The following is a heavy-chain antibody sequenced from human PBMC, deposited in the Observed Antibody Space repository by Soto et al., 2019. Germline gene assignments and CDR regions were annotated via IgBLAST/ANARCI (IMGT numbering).Heavy chain of an antibody. V-gene: IGHV4-59*01. D-gene: IGHD3-3*01. J-gene: IGHJ4*02. CDR1: GGSISSYY. Sequence: QVQLQESGPGLVKPSETLSLTCTVSGGSISSYYWSWIRQPPGKGLEWIGYIYYSGSTNYNPSIKSRVTISVDTSKNQFSLKLSSVTAADTAVYYCARVYDFWSGYYKVLDYWGQGTLVTVSS. CDR3: ARVYDFWSGYYKVLDY. CDR2: IYYSGST.